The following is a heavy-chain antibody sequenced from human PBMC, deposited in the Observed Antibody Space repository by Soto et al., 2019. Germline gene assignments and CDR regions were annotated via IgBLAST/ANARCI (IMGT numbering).Heavy chain of an antibody. CDR2: ISAYNGNT. D-gene: IGHD2-15*01. Sequence: ASVKVSCKASGYTFTSYGISWVRQAPGQGLEWMGWISAYNGNTNYAQKFQGRVTMTRDTSTSTVYMELSSLRSEDTAVYYCARVYCSGGGCYSIDYWGQGTLVTVSS. CDR1: GYTFTSYG. J-gene: IGHJ4*02. V-gene: IGHV1-18*01. CDR3: ARVYCSGGGCYSIDY.